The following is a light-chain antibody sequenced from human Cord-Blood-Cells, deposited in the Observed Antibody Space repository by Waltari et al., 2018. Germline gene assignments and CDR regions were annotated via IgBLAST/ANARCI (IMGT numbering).Light chain of an antibody. Sequence: QSALTQPASVSGSPGQSITISCPGTSSDVGGYNSVSWYQQHPGNGPKHMMYDDSNRPSGCSNRFSGFKSGKTASLTVSGLEAEDEADYECSSYASSSTLGFGTGTKVTGL. CDR2: DDS. CDR3: SSYASSSTLG. J-gene: IGLJ1*01. V-gene: IGLV2-14*01. CDR1: SSDVGGYNS.